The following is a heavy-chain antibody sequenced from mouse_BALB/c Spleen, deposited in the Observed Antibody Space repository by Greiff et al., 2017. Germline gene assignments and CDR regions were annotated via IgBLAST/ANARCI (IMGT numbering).Heavy chain of an antibody. Sequence: VQLQQTGPELVKPGASVKISCKASGYSFTDYIMLWVKQSHGKSLEWIGNINPYYGSTSYNLKFKGKATLTVDKSSSTAYMQLNSLTSEDSAVYYCAIYYYAMDYWGQGTSVTVSS. CDR2: INPYYGST. CDR1: GYSFTDYI. V-gene: IGHV1-39*01. CDR3: AIYYYAMDY. J-gene: IGHJ4*01.